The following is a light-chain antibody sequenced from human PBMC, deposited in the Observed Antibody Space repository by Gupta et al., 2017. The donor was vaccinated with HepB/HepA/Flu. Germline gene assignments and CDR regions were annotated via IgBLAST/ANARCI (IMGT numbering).Light chain of an antibody. CDR1: QIISSW. J-gene: IGKJ1*01. CDR2: KTS. CDR3: QQYSVDPRT. V-gene: IGKV1-5*03. Sequence: DIQITQSPSTLSASVGDRVTITCRASQIISSWLAWYQQKAGKAPKLLIYKTSNLESGVPSRFSGSGSGTEFSLTISSLQPDDFATYHCQQYSVDPRTFGQGTKVEIK.